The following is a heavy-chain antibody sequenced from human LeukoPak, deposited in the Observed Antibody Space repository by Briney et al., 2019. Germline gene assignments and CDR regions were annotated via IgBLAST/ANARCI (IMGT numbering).Heavy chain of an antibody. CDR3: TTVPPDYDILTGYYSPQFDY. D-gene: IGHD3-9*01. CDR1: GFTFSNAW. Sequence: PGGSLRLSCPASGFTFSNAWMSWVRQAPGKGLEWVGRIKSKTDGGTTDYAAPVKGRFTISRDDSKNTLFLQMNSLKTEDTAVYYCTTVPPDYDILTGYYSPQFDYWGQGTLVTVSS. J-gene: IGHJ4*02. CDR2: IKSKTDGGTT. V-gene: IGHV3-15*01.